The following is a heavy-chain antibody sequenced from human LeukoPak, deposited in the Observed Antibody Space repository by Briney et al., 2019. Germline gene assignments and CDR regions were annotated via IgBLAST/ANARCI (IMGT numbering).Heavy chain of an antibody. D-gene: IGHD5-18*01. J-gene: IGHJ6*03. CDR2: IWHDGINK. CDR1: GFTFSNYG. V-gene: IGHV3-33*01. Sequence: PGRSVRLSCAASGFTFSNYGMHWVRQAPGKGLEWVAVIWHDGINKYYADSVKGRFTISRDNSKNTLYLQMNSLRAEDTAVYYCVRDATAIYLYYMGVGGKGTTVTVSS. CDR3: VRDATAIYLYYMGV.